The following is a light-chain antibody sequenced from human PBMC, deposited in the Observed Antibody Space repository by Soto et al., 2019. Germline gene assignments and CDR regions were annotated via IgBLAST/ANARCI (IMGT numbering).Light chain of an antibody. CDR2: GAS. V-gene: IGKV3-15*01. J-gene: IGKJ5*01. CDR1: QSVSSN. CDR3: QQYKNWPPIT. Sequence: EIERTQSPATLSLSPGERATLYCWASQSVSSNYLSWYQQKPCQAPRLLIYGASTRATGIPARFSGSGSGTEFTLTISSLQSEDFAVYYGQQYKNWPPITFGQGTRLEIK.